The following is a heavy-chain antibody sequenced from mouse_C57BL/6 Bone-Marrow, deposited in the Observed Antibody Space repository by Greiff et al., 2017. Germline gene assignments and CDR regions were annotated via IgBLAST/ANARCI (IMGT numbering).Heavy chain of an antibody. CDR2: IYPGGGYT. CDR1: GYTFTNYW. J-gene: IGHJ2*01. CDR3: ARGVGGNHGRNYVDY. V-gene: IGHV1-63*01. Sequence: VQLQQSGAELVRPGTSVKMSCKASGYTFTNYWIGWAKQRPGHGLEWIGDIYPGGGYTNYNEKFKGKATLTADKSSSTAYMQFSSLTSEDSAIYYCARGVGGNHGRNYVDYWGQGTTLTVSS. D-gene: IGHD2-1*01.